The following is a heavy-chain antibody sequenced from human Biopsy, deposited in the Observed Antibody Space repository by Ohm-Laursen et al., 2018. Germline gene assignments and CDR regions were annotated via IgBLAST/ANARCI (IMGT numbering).Heavy chain of an antibody. V-gene: IGHV3-9*01. CDR3: VKSAYSSGFWEASDY. Sequence: SLRLSCAASGFTFDDYAMYWVRQAPGKGLEWVSGISWSSGTIGYADSVKGRFTVSGDNAKNSLFLQMNSLRVEDTALYYCVKSAYSSGFWEASDYWGQGTLVTVSS. D-gene: IGHD6-19*01. CDR1: GFTFDDYA. J-gene: IGHJ4*02. CDR2: ISWSSGTI.